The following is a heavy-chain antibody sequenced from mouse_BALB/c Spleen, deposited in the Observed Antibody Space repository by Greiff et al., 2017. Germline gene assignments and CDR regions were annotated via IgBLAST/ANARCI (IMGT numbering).Heavy chain of an antibody. V-gene: IGHV2-6-7*01. CDR3: ARGNRYDRAWFAY. CDR1: GFSLTGYG. J-gene: IGHJ3*01. CDR2: IWGDGST. Sequence: VKLMESGPGLVAPSQSLSITCTVSGFSLTGYGVNWVRQPPGKGLEWLGMIWGDGSTDYNSALKSRLSISKDNSKSQVFLKMNSLQTDDTARYYCARGNRYDRAWFAYWGQGTLVTVSA. D-gene: IGHD2-14*01.